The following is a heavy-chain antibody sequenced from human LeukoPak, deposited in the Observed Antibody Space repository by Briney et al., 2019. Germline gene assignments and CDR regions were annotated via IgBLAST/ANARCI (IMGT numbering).Heavy chain of an antibody. CDR1: GFTFSKYW. D-gene: IGHD6-19*01. CDR2: INTDGTVT. J-gene: IGHJ4*02. Sequence: PGGPLRLSCAASGFTFSKYWMLWVRQAPGKGLESVSRINTDGTVTTYADSVKGRFTVSRDNADNTMFLQMNSVRGEDTAVYYCATKQWLAPPPDSWGQGTPLTVS. CDR3: ATKQWLAPPPDS. V-gene: IGHV3-74*01.